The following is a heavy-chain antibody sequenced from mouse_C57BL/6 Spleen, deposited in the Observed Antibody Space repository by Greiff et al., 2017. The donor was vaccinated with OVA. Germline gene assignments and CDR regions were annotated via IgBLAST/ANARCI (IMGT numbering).Heavy chain of an antibody. D-gene: IGHD1-1*01. Sequence: VQGVESGAELAKPGASVKLSCKASGYTFTTYWMHWVKQRPGQGLAWIGYITPSSGYTTYNQKFKDKATLTADKSSSTAYMQLSSLTYEDSAVYYCARFITTVVGYFDVWGTGTTVTVSS. CDR2: ITPSSGYT. V-gene: IGHV1-7*01. CDR1: GYTFTTYW. CDR3: ARFITTVVGYFDV. J-gene: IGHJ1*03.